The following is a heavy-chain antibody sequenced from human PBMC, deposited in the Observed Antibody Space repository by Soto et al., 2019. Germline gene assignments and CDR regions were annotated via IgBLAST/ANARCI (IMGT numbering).Heavy chain of an antibody. CDR1: GGSISSYY. CDR3: ARAGYSYGPRGFDY. CDR2: IYYSGST. J-gene: IGHJ4*02. Sequence: PSETLSLTCTVSGGSISSYYWSWIRQPPGKGLEWIGYIYYSGSTNYNPSLKSRVTISVDTSKNQFSLKLSSVTAADTAVYYCARAGYSYGPRGFDYWGQGTLVTVSS. V-gene: IGHV4-59*01. D-gene: IGHD5-18*01.